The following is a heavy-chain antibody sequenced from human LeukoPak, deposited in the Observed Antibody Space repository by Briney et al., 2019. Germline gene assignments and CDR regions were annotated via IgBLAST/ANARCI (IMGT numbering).Heavy chain of an antibody. CDR3: ARDQQAAAIDYYYYYGMDV. V-gene: IGHV4-30-4*01. CDR1: GGSISGSDYY. CDR2: MYYTGLS. J-gene: IGHJ6*02. Sequence: SETLSLTCSVSGGSISGSDYYWSWIRQPPGKGLEWIGYMYYTGLSYYNPSLKSRVTISVDTSKNQFSLKLSSVTAADTAVYYCARDQQAAAIDYYYYYGMDVWGQGTTVTVSS. D-gene: IGHD2-2*01.